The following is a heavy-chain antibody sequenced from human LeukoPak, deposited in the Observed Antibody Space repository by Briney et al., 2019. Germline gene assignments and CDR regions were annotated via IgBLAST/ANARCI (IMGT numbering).Heavy chain of an antibody. Sequence: PSETLSLTCAVYGGSFSGYYWSWIRQPPGKGLEWIGEINHSGSTNYNPSLKSRVTISVDTSENQFSLKLSSVTAADTAVYYCARHIGRGGYVWFDPWGQGTLVTVSS. V-gene: IGHV4-34*01. J-gene: IGHJ5*02. CDR1: GGSFSGYY. D-gene: IGHD5-12*01. CDR2: INHSGST. CDR3: ARHIGRGGYVWFDP.